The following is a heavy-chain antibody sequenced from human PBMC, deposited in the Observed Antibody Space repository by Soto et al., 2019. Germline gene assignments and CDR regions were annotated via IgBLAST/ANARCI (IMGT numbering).Heavy chain of an antibody. J-gene: IGHJ6*02. CDR2: IIPIFGTA. CDR1: GGTFSSYA. V-gene: IGHV1-69*13. Sequence: GASVQVSCKASGGTFSSYAISWVRQAPGQGLEWMGGIIPIFGTANYAQKFQGRVTITADESTSTAYMELSSLRSEDTAVYYCARVELPVAIPYYYAMDFWGQGTTGSAS. D-gene: IGHD2-2*01. CDR3: ARVELPVAIPYYYAMDF.